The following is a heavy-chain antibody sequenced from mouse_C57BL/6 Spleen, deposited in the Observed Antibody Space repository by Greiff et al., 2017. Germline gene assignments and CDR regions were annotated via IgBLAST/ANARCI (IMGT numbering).Heavy chain of an antibody. CDR1: GYTFTGYW. Sequence: QVQLQQSGAELMKPGASVKLSCKATGYTFTGYWIEWVKQRPGHGLEWIGEILPGSGSTNYNEKFKGKATFTADTSSNTAYMQLSSLTTEDSAIYYCARAEGYYYGSSPYFDYWGQGTTLTVSS. V-gene: IGHV1-9*01. CDR2: ILPGSGST. J-gene: IGHJ2*01. CDR3: ARAEGYYYGSSPYFDY. D-gene: IGHD1-1*01.